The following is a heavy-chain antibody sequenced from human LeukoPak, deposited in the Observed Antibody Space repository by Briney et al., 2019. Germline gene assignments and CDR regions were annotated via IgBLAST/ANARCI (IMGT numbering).Heavy chain of an antibody. V-gene: IGHV1-18*01. CDR1: GYTFTSYG. J-gene: IGHJ4*02. Sequence: ASVKVSCKASGYTFTSYGISWVRQAPGQGLEWMGWISAYNGNTNYAQKLQGRVTMTIDTSTSTAYMELRSLRSDDTAVYYCASGTDYYDSSGPYYWGQGTLVTVS. D-gene: IGHD3-22*01. CDR3: ASGTDYYDSSGPYY. CDR2: ISAYNGNT.